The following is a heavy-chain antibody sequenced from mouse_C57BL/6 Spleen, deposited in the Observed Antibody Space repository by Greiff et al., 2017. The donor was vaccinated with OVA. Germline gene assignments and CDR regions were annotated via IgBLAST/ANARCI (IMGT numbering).Heavy chain of an antibody. D-gene: IGHD1-1*01. CDR1: GYTFTSYW. CDR2: INPSSGYT. V-gene: IGHV1-7*01. CDR3: APYYYGSRGAMDY. J-gene: IGHJ4*01. Sequence: LVESGAELAKPGASVKLSCKASGYTFTSYWMHWVKQRPGQGLEWIGYINPSSGYTKYNQKFKDKATLTADKSSSTAYMQLSSLTYEDSAVYYCAPYYYGSRGAMDYWGQGTSVTVSS.